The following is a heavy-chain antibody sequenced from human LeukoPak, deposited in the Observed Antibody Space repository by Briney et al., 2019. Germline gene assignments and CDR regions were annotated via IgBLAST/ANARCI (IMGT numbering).Heavy chain of an antibody. Sequence: GESLKISCKASGYSFPSYWIGWVRQMPGKGLEFMGIIYPGESDSRYSPSFQGQISISDDKSISTAYLQWTSLKASGSAMYYCARLFGGDDYSSELGIGAFDIWGQGTMVTVSA. CDR3: ARLFGGDDYSSELGIGAFDI. J-gene: IGHJ3*02. D-gene: IGHD4-11*01. V-gene: IGHV5-51*01. CDR2: IYPGESDS. CDR1: GYSFPSYW.